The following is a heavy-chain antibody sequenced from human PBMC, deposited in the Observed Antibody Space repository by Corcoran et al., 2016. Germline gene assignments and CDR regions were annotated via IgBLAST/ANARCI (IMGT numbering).Heavy chain of an antibody. Sequence: QVQLVQSGAEVKKPGASVKVSCKASGYTFTGYYMHWVRQAPGQGLEWMGWINPNSGGTNYAQKFQGRVTMTRDTSISTAYMELSRLRSDDTAVYYCARGEYCSGGSCQIDYWGQGTLVTVSS. CDR3: ARGEYCSGGSCQIDY. J-gene: IGHJ4*02. CDR2: INPNSGGT. V-gene: IGHV1-2*02. CDR1: GYTFTGYY. D-gene: IGHD2-15*01.